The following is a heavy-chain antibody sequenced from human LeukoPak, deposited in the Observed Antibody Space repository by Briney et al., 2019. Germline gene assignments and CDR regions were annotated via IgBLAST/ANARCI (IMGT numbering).Heavy chain of an antibody. CDR2: ISGSGGST. D-gene: IGHD3-22*01. CDR1: GXTFRSYA. J-gene: IGHJ3*02. Sequence: PGGSLRLSCGASGXTFRSYAMSWVRQAPGKGLEWVSAISGSGGSTYYADSVKGRFTISRDNSKNTLYLQMNSLRAEDTAVYYCAKFDYYDSSGYYNKVLDAFDIWGQGTMVTVSS. V-gene: IGHV3-23*01. CDR3: AKFDYYDSSGYYNKVLDAFDI.